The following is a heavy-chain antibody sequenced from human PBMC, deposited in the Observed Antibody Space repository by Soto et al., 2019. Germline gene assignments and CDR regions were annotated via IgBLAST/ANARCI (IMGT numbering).Heavy chain of an antibody. V-gene: IGHV1-8*01. CDR1: GYSFTNND. CDR3: ARMATFGSLNWFDP. J-gene: IGHJ5*02. CDR2: MNPGSGDT. Sequence: SVKVSCKASGYSFTNNDVSWVRQATGQGLEWMGWMNPGSGDTGYAQKFQGRVTMTRDISIATAYMELSSLRSDDTAIYYCARMATFGSLNWFDPWGQGTLVTVSS. D-gene: IGHD3-16*01.